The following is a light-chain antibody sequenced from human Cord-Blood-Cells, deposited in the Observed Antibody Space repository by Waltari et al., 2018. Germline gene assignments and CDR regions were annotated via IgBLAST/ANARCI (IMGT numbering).Light chain of an antibody. Sequence: IQMNQSPFSLSASVGDRVTITCRESQSISSYLNWYQQKPGKAPKLLIYAASSLQSGVPSRFSGSGSGTDFTLTISSLQPEDFATYYCQQSYSTPYTFGQGTKLEIK. CDR2: AAS. CDR3: QQSYSTPYT. J-gene: IGKJ2*01. V-gene: IGKV1-39*01. CDR1: QSISSY.